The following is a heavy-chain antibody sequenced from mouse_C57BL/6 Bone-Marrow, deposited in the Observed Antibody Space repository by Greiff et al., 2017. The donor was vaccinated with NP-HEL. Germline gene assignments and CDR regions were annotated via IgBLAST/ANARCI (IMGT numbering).Heavy chain of an antibody. CDR2: IHPSDSDT. V-gene: IGHV1-74*01. J-gene: IGHJ2*01. CDR3: AIGGGQLRLRRAY. Sequence: QVQLQQPGAELVKPGASVKVSCKASGYTFTSYWMPWVKQRPGQGLEWIGRIHPSDSDTNYKRKFKGKATLTVDKSSSTAYMQLSRLTSEDSAVDSGAIGGGQLRLRRAYWGQGTTLTVSS. CDR1: GYTFTSYW. D-gene: IGHD3-2*02.